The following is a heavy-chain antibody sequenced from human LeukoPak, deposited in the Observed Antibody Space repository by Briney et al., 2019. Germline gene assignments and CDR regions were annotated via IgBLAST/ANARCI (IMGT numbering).Heavy chain of an antibody. Sequence: GGSLRLSCAASGFTLSSYGMHWVRQAPGKGLEWVAVIWYDGSNKYYADSVKGRFTISRDNSKNTLYLQMNSLRAEDTAVYYCARGLYDSSGYYYFPHYWGQGTLVTVSS. D-gene: IGHD3-22*01. CDR3: ARGLYDSSGYYYFPHY. J-gene: IGHJ4*02. CDR2: IWYDGSNK. CDR1: GFTLSSYG. V-gene: IGHV3-33*01.